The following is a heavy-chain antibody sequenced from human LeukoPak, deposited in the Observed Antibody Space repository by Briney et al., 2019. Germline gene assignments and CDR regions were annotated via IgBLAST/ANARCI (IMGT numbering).Heavy chain of an antibody. CDR1: GSSISRYY. CDR2: SYIGGDT. CDR3: ARGEHTMDV. V-gene: IGHV4-4*07. Sequence: SETLSLTCTVAGSSISRYYWNWIRQPAGKALEWIGRSYIGGDTNYNPSLRSRVTMSVDTSKNQISLKLNSVTAADTAVYYCARGEHTMDVWGQGTTVTVSS. D-gene: IGHD1/OR15-1a*01. J-gene: IGHJ6*02.